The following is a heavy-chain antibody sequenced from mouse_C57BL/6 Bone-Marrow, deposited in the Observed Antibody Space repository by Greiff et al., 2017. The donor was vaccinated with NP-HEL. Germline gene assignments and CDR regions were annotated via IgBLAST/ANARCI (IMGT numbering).Heavy chain of an antibody. CDR2: IDPETGGT. CDR3: TRRFPYYGSSYWYFEV. D-gene: IGHD1-1*01. J-gene: IGHJ1*03. Sequence: QVQLQQSGAELVRPGASVTLSCKASGYTFTDYEMHWVKQTPVHGLEWIGAIDPETGGTAYNQKFKGKAILTADKSSSTAYMELRSLTSEDSAVYYCTRRFPYYGSSYWYFEVWGTGTTVTVSS. CDR1: GYTFTDYE. V-gene: IGHV1-15*01.